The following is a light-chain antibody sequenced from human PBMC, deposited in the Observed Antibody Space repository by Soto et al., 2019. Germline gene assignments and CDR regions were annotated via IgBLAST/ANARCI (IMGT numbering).Light chain of an antibody. CDR1: QGISSH. CDR3: QQYDSYPLT. J-gene: IGKJ3*01. Sequence: AIRMTQSPSSFSASTGDRVTITCRASQGISSHLAWYQQKPGKAPKLLIYAASTLQSGVPSRFSGSGSGTDFTLTINCLQSEDFATYHCQQYDSYPLTFGPGTKVDI. V-gene: IGKV1-8*01. CDR2: AAS.